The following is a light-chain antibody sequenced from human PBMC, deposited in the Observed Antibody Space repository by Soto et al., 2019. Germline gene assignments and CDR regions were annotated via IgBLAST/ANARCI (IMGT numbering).Light chain of an antibody. V-gene: IGKV1-5*03. Sequence: DIKMTQSPSTLSGSVGDRVTITCRASQTISSWLAWYQQKPGKAPKLLIYKASTLKSGVPSRFSGGGSGTEFTLTISSLQPDDFATYYCQDYNSYSEAFGQGTKVDIK. CDR3: QDYNSYSEA. J-gene: IGKJ1*01. CDR1: QTISSW. CDR2: KAS.